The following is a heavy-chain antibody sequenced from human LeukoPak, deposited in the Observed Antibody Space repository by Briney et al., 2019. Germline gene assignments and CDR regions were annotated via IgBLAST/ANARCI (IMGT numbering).Heavy chain of an antibody. CDR2: IIPMFGTA. V-gene: IGHV1-69*06. CDR3: ARAIGGSYRRIAYYFYMDV. J-gene: IGHJ6*03. D-gene: IGHD3-16*02. Sequence: ASVKVSCKASGGTFSSYAISWVRQAPGQGLEWMGGIIPMFGTANYAQKFQGRVTITADKSTSTAYMELSSLRSEDTAVYYCARAIGGSYRRIAYYFYMDVWGKGTTVTISS. CDR1: GGTFSSYA.